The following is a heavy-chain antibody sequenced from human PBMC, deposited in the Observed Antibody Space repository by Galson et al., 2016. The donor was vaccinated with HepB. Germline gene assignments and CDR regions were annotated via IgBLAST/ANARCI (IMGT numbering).Heavy chain of an antibody. Sequence: SVKVSCKASGYTFSTYAIHWVRQAPGQRLEWMGWINTGNGNTKYSQKFQGRVTVTRDTSANTAYMELSSLRSEDTAVYYCARTSRASDYGMDIWGQGTPVTVSS. CDR3: ARTSRASDYGMDI. D-gene: IGHD6-6*01. CDR1: GYTFSTYA. J-gene: IGHJ6*02. CDR2: INTGNGNT. V-gene: IGHV1-3*04.